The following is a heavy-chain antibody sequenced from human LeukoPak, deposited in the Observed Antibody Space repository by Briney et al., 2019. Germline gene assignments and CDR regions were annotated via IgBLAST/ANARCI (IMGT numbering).Heavy chain of an antibody. J-gene: IGHJ6*02. CDR1: GFGFSTSW. D-gene: IGHD2/OR15-2a*01. CDR2: IKQDGSEK. V-gene: IGHV3-7*01. Sequence: GGSLRLSCAASGFGFSTSWMSWVRQAPGKGLEWVANIKQDGSEKYYVDSVKGRFTISRDNAKNSVYLQMNSLRDEDTAVYYCTSLSNSYGMDVWGQGTTGTVSS. CDR3: TSLSNSYGMDV.